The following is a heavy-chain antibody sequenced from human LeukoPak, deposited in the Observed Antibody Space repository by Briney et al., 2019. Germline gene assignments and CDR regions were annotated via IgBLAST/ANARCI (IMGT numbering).Heavy chain of an antibody. V-gene: IGHV1-69*04. CDR2: IIPLLGVA. CDR3: ARDDADSAYAAGDF. D-gene: IGHD5-12*01. Sequence: SVKVSCKASGGTFTSYTFSWVRQAPGHGLEWMGRIIPLLGVANYAQKFQDRVTIFAEKSTSTVYMQLSSLRSEDTAIYYCARDDADSAYAAGDFWGQGTLVTVSS. J-gene: IGHJ4*02. CDR1: GGTFTSYT.